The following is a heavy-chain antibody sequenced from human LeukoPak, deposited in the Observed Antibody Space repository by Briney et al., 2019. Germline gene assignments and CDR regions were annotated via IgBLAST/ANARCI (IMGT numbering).Heavy chain of an antibody. Sequence: ASETLSLTCTVSGGSIFSYYWNWIRQPPGKGLEWLGYIYSNGITNYRPSLRSRGSISIATSKNQFSLRLTSVTAADTAIYYCARRAYYDSSGYSPTSGYFDLWGRGTLVTVSS. D-gene: IGHD3-22*01. CDR2: IYSNGIT. CDR3: ARRAYYDSSGYSPTSGYFDL. CDR1: GGSIFSYY. J-gene: IGHJ2*01. V-gene: IGHV4-4*08.